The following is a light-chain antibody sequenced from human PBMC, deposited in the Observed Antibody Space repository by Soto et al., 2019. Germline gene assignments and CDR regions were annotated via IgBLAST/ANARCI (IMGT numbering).Light chain of an antibody. J-gene: IGKJ2*01. V-gene: IGKV3-15*01. CDR3: QQYNNWPQT. CDR1: QSVSTN. CDR2: GAS. Sequence: EIVLTQSPATLSVSPGERATHSCRASQSVSTNLAWYQQKHGQAPRVLIYGASTRATGIPARFSGSGSGTEFTLTISSLQSEDFALYYCQQYNNWPQTFGQGTKLEIK.